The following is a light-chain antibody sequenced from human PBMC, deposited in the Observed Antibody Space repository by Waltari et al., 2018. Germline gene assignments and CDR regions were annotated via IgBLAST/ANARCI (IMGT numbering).Light chain of an antibody. CDR3: TSYTTTSTLVL. V-gene: IGLV2-14*03. CDR2: DVT. CDR1: TSDIGGYNY. Sequence: QSALTQPASVSGSPGQSITISCTGTTSDIGGYNYVSWYQQHPGRAPKLMIYDVTARPSGISIRCSCSKSGNTASLTISGLRAEDEAYYYCTSYTTTSTLVLFGGGTKLTVL. J-gene: IGLJ2*01.